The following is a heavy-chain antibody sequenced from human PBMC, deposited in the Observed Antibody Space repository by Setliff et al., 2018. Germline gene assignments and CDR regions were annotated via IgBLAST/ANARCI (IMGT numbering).Heavy chain of an antibody. CDR2: VHSSGTT. D-gene: IGHD3-10*01. Sequence: PSETLSLTCAVSGDSIKSNAYYWGWIRQSPVRGLEWIGSVHSSGTTHYNPSLKSRVTISVDSAKNHFSLNLRSVTAADTAIYYYARPPKWFGEVIIGALDVWGQGTVVTVS. V-gene: IGHV4-39*02. CDR1: GDSIKSNAYY. CDR3: ARPPKWFGEVIIGALDV. J-gene: IGHJ3*01.